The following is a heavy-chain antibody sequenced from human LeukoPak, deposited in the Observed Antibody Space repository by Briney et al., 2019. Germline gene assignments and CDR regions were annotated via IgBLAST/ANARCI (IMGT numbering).Heavy chain of an antibody. J-gene: IGHJ4*02. D-gene: IGHD1-1*01. V-gene: IGHV4-4*02. CDR2: IHHSGST. CDR3: AGRGYTLNY. CDR1: GGSTSSSNW. Sequence: SGTLSLTCAVPGGSTSSSNWWSWVRQPPGKGLEWIGEIHHSGSTNYNPSLKSRDTRSVDTSKNQFSLKVTSVTAADTAVYYCAGRGYTLNYWGQGTLVTVSS.